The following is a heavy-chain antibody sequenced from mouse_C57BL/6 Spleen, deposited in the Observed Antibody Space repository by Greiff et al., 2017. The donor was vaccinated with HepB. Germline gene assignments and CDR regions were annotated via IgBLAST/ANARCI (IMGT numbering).Heavy chain of an antibody. Sequence: VQLQQSGAELVKPGASVKISCKASGYAFSSYWMNWVKQRPGKGLEWIGQIYPGDGDTNYNGKFKGKATLTADKSSSTAYMQLSSLTSEDSAVYFCARHYYGSWYFDVWGTGTTVTVSS. CDR3: ARHYYGSWYFDV. CDR2: IYPGDGDT. J-gene: IGHJ1*03. D-gene: IGHD1-1*01. CDR1: GYAFSSYW. V-gene: IGHV1-80*01.